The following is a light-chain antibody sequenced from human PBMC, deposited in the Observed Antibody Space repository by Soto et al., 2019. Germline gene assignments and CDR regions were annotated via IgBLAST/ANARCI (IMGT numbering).Light chain of an antibody. CDR3: QHYNSHSES. Sequence: DIQMTQSPSTLSGSVGDRVTITCRASQTISSWLAWYQQKPGKAPKLLIYKASTLKSGVPSRFSGSGSGTEFTLTISSLQPDYFSTYYCQHYNSHSESFGQGPNVDIK. V-gene: IGKV1-5*03. J-gene: IGKJ1*01. CDR2: KAS. CDR1: QTISSW.